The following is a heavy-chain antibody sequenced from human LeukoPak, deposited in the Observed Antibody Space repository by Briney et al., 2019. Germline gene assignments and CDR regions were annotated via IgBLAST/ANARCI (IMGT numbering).Heavy chain of an antibody. D-gene: IGHD3-9*01. CDR3: TTDPAGGRYFDWLSKPQGYYYYYMDV. Sequence: GGSLRLSCAASGFTFSNAWMSWVRQAPGKGLEWVGRIKSKTDGGTTDYAAPVKGRFTISRDDSKNTLYLQMNSLKTEDTAVYYCTTDPAGGRYFDWLSKPQGYYYYYMDVWGKGTTVTISS. V-gene: IGHV3-15*01. CDR1: GFTFSNAW. CDR2: IKSKTDGGTT. J-gene: IGHJ6*03.